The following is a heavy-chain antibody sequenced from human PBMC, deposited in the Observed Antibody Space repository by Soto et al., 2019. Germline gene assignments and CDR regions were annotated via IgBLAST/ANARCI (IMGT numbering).Heavy chain of an antibody. CDR1: GFSFSYTW. CDR3: TTGVGYYDPYGMDV. Sequence: PGGSLRLSCAASGFSFSYTWMSWVRQAPGKGLEWVGRIKSKTDGGTTDYAAPVKGRITISRDDSTLFLEMNSLKTEDTAVYYCTTGVGYYDPYGMDVWGQGTTVTVSS. V-gene: IGHV3-15*01. D-gene: IGHD3-22*01. CDR2: IKSKTDGGTT. J-gene: IGHJ6*02.